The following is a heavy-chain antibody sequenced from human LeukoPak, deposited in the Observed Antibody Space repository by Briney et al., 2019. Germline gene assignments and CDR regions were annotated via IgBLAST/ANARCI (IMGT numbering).Heavy chain of an antibody. J-gene: IGHJ4*02. CDR2: MNPNSGNT. CDR3: ARRAYDSSGSLSFVDY. D-gene: IGHD3-22*01. V-gene: IGHV1-8*01. CDR1: GYTFTSYD. Sequence: ASVKVSCKASGYTFTSYDINWVRQATGQGLEWMGWMNPNSGNTGYAQKFQGRVTMTRNTSISTAYMELSSLRSEDTAVYYCARRAYDSSGSLSFVDYWGQGTLVTVSS.